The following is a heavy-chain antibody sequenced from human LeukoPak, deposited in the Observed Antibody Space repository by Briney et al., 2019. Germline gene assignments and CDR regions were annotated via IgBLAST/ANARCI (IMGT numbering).Heavy chain of an antibody. V-gene: IGHV3-64*01. Sequence: GGSLILSCAASGFTFSSYAMHWVRQAPGKGLEYVSAISNNGGNTYYANSVKGRFTISRDNSKNTLYLQLGSLRAEDMGVYYCAREAGATNYFDYWGQGTLVTVSS. J-gene: IGHJ4*02. CDR1: GFTFSSYA. D-gene: IGHD1-26*01. CDR3: AREAGATNYFDY. CDR2: ISNNGGNT.